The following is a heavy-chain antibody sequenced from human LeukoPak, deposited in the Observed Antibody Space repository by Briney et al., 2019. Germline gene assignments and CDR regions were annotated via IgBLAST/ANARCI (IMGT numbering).Heavy chain of an antibody. V-gene: IGHV5-10-1*01. CDR2: IDPSDSYT. CDR3: ARLPGSTAMATYPVDY. J-gene: IGHJ4*02. CDR1: GYSFTSYW. D-gene: IGHD5-18*01. Sequence: GESLKISCKGSGYSFTSYWISWVRQMPGKGLEWMGRIDPSDSYTNYSPSFQGHVTISADKSISTAYLQWSSLKASDTAMYYCARLPGSTAMATYPVDYWGQGTLVTVSS.